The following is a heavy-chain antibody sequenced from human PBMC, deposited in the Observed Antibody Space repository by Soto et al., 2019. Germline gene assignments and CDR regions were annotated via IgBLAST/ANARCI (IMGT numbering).Heavy chain of an antibody. CDR3: ARQKAVAGTLKY. V-gene: IGHV4-39*01. J-gene: IGHJ4*02. CDR2: IYYSGST. D-gene: IGHD6-19*01. CDR1: CGSISSSSYY. Sequence: PSETLSLTCTVSCGSISSSSYYWGWIRQPPGKGLEWIGSIYYSGSTYYNPSLKSRVTISVDTSKNQFSLKLSSVTAADTAVYYCARQKAVAGTLKYWGQGTLVTVSS.